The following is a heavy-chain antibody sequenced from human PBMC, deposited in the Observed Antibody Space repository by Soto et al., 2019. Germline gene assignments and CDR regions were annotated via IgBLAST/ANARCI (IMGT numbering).Heavy chain of an antibody. CDR3: AREDNRSASFDY. J-gene: IGHJ4*02. V-gene: IGHV3-53*01. Sequence: AGGSLRLSCAASGFTVSSNYMSWVRQAPGKGLEWVSVIYSGGSTYYADSVKGRFTTSRDNSKNTLYLQMNSLRAEDTAVYYCAREDNRSASFDYWGQGTLVTVSS. CDR2: IYSGGST. CDR1: GFTVSSNY.